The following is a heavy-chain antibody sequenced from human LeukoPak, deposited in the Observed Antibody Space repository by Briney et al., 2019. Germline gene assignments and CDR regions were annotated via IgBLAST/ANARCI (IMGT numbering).Heavy chain of an antibody. V-gene: IGHV3-74*01. CDR3: VKDFGGELDS. Sequence: GGSLRLSCAASGFTFSSYWMHWVRQAPGKGLVWVSRINEDGRVTSYATSVRGRFTIFRDSVENTLHLQMNSLRAEDTAVYYCVKDFGGELDSWGQGTLVTVSS. J-gene: IGHJ5*01. CDR1: GFTFSSYW. D-gene: IGHD3-10*01. CDR2: INEDGRVT.